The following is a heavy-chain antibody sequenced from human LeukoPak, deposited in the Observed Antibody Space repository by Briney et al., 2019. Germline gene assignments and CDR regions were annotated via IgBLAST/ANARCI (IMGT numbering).Heavy chain of an antibody. Sequence: PSETLSLTCTVSGGSVSSGSYYWIWIRQPPGKGLEWIGEINHSGSTNYNPSLKSRVTISVDTSKNQFSLKLSSVTAADTAVYYCARGGYYDSSGYYAYRGQGTLVTVSS. CDR2: INHSGST. CDR1: GGSVSSGSYY. D-gene: IGHD3-22*01. CDR3: ARGGYYDSSGYYAY. J-gene: IGHJ4*02. V-gene: IGHV4-39*07.